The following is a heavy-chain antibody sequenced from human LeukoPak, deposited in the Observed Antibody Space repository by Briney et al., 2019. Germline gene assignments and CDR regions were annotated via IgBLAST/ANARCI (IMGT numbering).Heavy chain of an antibody. Sequence: GASVKVSCKASGYTFTGYYMHWVRQAPGQGLEWMGWINPNSGGTNYAQKFQGRVTMTRDTSISTAYMELSRLRSDDTAVYYCARAPFYDFWSGYYTGLDYWGQGTLVTVSS. CDR2: INPNSGGT. CDR1: GYTFTGYY. V-gene: IGHV1-2*02. D-gene: IGHD3-3*01. J-gene: IGHJ4*02. CDR3: ARAPFYDFWSGYYTGLDY.